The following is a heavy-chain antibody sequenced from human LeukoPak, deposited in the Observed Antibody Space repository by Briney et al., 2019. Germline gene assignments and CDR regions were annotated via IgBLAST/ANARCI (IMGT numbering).Heavy chain of an antibody. CDR2: IYPGDSDT. Sequence: GESLKISFKGPGYRFTSYWIGWVRQMPGKGLECMGIIYPGDSDTRYSPSFQGQVTITVDKSISSAYLQWSSLKASDTAMYYCAKLRSFSGSYRGDFDYWGQGTLVTVSS. CDR3: AKLRSFSGSYRGDFDY. J-gene: IGHJ4*02. V-gene: IGHV5-51*01. CDR1: GYRFTSYW. D-gene: IGHD1-26*01.